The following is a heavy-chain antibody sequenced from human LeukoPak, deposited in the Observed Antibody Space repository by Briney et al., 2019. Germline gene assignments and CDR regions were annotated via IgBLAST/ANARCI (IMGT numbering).Heavy chain of an antibody. CDR2: ISSSSSYI. D-gene: IGHD2-2*01. J-gene: IGHJ4*02. Sequence: GGSLRLSCATSGFTFSSYSMNWVRQAPGKGLEWVSSISSSSSYIYYADSVKGRFTISRDNAKNSLYLQMNSLRAEDTAVYYCARASRGGVVPAALLGYWGQGTLVTVSS. CDR3: ARASRGGVVPAALLGY. V-gene: IGHV3-21*01. CDR1: GFTFSSYS.